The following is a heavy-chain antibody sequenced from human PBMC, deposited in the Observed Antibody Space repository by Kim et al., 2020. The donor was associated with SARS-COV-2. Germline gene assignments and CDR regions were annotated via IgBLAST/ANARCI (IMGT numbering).Heavy chain of an antibody. Sequence: SETLSLTCTVSGGSISSSSYYWGWLRQPPGKGLEWIGSIYYSGSTYYTPTLKSRVTISVDTSKNQLYLKLITVTAAATAVYSCARVTWVLCHPWGWFAL. D-gene: IGHD1-26*01. CDR1: GGSISSSSYY. CDR2: IYYSGST. J-gene: IGHJ5*02. V-gene: IGHV4-39*07. CDR3: ARVTWVLCHPWGWFAL.